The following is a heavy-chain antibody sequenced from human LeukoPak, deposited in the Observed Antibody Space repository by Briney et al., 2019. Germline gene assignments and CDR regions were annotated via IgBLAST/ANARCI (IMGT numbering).Heavy chain of an antibody. CDR3: ARAHCSGRGCYQRYDGFDI. CDR1: GFTFSDYS. D-gene: IGHD2-15*01. V-gene: IGHV3-21*01. J-gene: IGHJ3*02. CDR2: ISSNSAYI. Sequence: GGSLRLSCVASGFTFSDYSMNWVRQAPGKGLEWVSSISSNSAYIYYVDSLRGRFTVSRDNAKSSLFLQMNSLRVEDTAVYYCARAHCSGRGCYQRYDGFDIWGQGTVVTVSS.